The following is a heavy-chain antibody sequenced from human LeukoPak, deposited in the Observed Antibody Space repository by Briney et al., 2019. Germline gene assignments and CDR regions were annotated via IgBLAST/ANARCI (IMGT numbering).Heavy chain of an antibody. CDR3: AKAPLGRCTGAICYSFDY. Sequence: GGSLRLSCAASGFTFDDFGMSWVRQAPGKGLEWVSAISGSDAGTYYADSVKGRFTISRDNSKNTLYLQMNSLRAEDAAVYYCAKAPLGRCTGAICYSFDYWGQGTLVTVSS. CDR1: GFTFDDFG. J-gene: IGHJ4*02. D-gene: IGHD2-8*02. V-gene: IGHV3-23*01. CDR2: ISGSDAGT.